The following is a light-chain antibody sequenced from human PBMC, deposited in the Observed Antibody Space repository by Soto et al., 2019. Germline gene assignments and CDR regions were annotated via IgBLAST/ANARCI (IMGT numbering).Light chain of an antibody. CDR2: AAS. CDR1: QDIAIY. CDR3: QQLRMYPST. V-gene: IGKV1-9*01. J-gene: IGKJ4*01. Sequence: HXPSXLXSCLGXXVTXTFRASQDIAIYLAWYQQKPGEAPKLLIYAASTLYGGVPSRFSGSGSGTDFALTITSLQAEDFATYYCQQLRMYPSTFGGGTKVDIK.